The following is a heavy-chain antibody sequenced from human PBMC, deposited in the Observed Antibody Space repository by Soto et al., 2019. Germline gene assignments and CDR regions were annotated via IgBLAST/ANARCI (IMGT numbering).Heavy chain of an antibody. J-gene: IGHJ6*02. CDR2: ISAYNGNT. D-gene: IGHD3-3*01. Sequence: ASVKVSCKASGFTFTSSAVQWVRQARGQRLEWIGWISAYNGNTNYAQKLQGRVTMTTDTSTSTAYMELRNLRSDDTAVYYCARRTDYDFWSGQSPYYYGMDVWGQGTTVTVSS. CDR1: GFTFTSSA. V-gene: IGHV1-18*01. CDR3: ARRTDYDFWSGQSPYYYGMDV.